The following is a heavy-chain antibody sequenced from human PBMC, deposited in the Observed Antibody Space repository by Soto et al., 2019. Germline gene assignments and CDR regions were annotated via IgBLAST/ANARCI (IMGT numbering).Heavy chain of an antibody. CDR2: ISAYNGHT. CDR1: GYTFTSYG. D-gene: IGHD4-17*01. Sequence: GASVKVSCKVSGYTFTSYGISWVRQAPGQGLEWMGWISAYNGHTNYAEKFQGRVTVTTDTPTSTAFMELRNLRSDDTAVYYCARTTGLRGTYFDYWGQGTLVTVSS. CDR3: ARTTGLRGTYFDY. J-gene: IGHJ4*02. V-gene: IGHV1-18*01.